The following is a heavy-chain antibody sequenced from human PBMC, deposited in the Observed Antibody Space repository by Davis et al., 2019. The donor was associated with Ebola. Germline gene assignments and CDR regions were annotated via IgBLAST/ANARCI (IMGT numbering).Heavy chain of an antibody. V-gene: IGHV4-59*01. D-gene: IGHD3-22*01. J-gene: IGHJ6*02. CDR1: GGSISSYY. CDR3: ARELYYYDSSGYYYYGMDV. CDR2: IYYSGST. Sequence: SETLSLTCTVSGGSISSYYWSWIRQPPGRGLEWIGYIYYSGSTNYHPSLKSRVTISVDTSKNQFSLKLSSVTAADTAVYYCARELYYYDSSGYYYYGMDVWGQGTTVSVSS.